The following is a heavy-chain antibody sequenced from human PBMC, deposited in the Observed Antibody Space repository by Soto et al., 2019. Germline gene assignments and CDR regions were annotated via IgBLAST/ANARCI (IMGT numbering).Heavy chain of an antibody. Sequence: PSETLSLTCTVSGGSISYEYYHWTWIRQSPGKGLEWIGYIHYSGSIIYNPSFKSRVTISVDTSKNQFSLQLSSVTAAGTAVYFCAREDDGGDRDYYGLDVWGQGTTVTVPS. V-gene: IGHV4-30-4*08. D-gene: IGHD2-21*02. CDR2: IHYSGSI. CDR3: AREDDGGDRDYYGLDV. J-gene: IGHJ6*02. CDR1: GGSISYEYYH.